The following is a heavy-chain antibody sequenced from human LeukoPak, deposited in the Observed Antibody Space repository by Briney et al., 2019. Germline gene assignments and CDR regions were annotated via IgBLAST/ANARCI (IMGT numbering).Heavy chain of an antibody. CDR3: ARSTSRLWFGENGDY. D-gene: IGHD3-10*01. CDR2: INAGNGNT. J-gene: IGHJ4*02. CDR1: GYTFTSYA. V-gene: IGHV1-3*01. Sequence: GASVKVSCKASGYTFTSYAMHWVRQAPGQRLEWMGWINAGNGNTKYSQKFQGRVTITRDTSASTAYMEPSSLRSEDTAVYYCARSTSRLWFGENGDYWGQGTLVTVSS.